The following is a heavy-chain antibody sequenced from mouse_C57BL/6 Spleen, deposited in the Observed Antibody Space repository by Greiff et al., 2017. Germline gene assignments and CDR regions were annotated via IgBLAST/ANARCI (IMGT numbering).Heavy chain of an antibody. V-gene: IGHV1-26*01. CDR1: GYTFTDYY. CDR3: ARAGDGYFFDY. Sequence: VQLQQSGPELVKPGASVKISCKASGYTFTDYYMNWVKQSQGKSLEWIGDINPNNGGTSYNQKFKGKATLTVDKSSSTAYMELRSLTSEDSAVYYCARAGDGYFFDYWGQGTTLTVSS. D-gene: IGHD2-3*01. CDR2: INPNNGGT. J-gene: IGHJ2*01.